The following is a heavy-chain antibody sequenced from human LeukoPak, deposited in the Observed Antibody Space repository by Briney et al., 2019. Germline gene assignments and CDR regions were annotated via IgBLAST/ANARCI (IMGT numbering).Heavy chain of an antibody. Sequence: GGSLRLSCAASGFTFSSYAMNWVRQAPGKGLEWVSAISGSGGTTYYADSVKGRFTISRDNYKNTLFLQMNSLRAEDTAVYYCAKDREGLGSGYDLEYFDYWGQGTLVSVPS. CDR3: AKDREGLGSGYDLEYFDY. CDR1: GFTFSSYA. D-gene: IGHD5-12*01. CDR2: ISGSGGTT. V-gene: IGHV3-23*01. J-gene: IGHJ4*02.